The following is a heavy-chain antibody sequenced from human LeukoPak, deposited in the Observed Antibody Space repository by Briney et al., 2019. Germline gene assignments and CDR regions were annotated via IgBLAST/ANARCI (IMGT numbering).Heavy chain of an antibody. V-gene: IGHV4-31*03. CDR3: ARRYCSGGSCYWAFDI. D-gene: IGHD2-15*01. CDR2: IYYSGST. CDR1: GGSISSGGYY. J-gene: IGHJ3*02. Sequence: PSETLSLTCTVSGGSISSGGYYWSWIRQHPGKGLEWIGYIYYSGSTYYNPSLKSRVTISVDTSKNQFSLKLSSVTAADTAVYYCARRYCSGGSCYWAFDIWGQGTMVTVSS.